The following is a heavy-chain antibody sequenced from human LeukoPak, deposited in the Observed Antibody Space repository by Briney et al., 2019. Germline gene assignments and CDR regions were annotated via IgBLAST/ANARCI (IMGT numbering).Heavy chain of an antibody. Sequence: GGSLRLSCAASGFTFSSYSMNWVRQAPGKGLEWVSSISSSSSYIYYADSVKGRFTISRDNAKNSLYLQMNSLRAEDTAVYYCARDPYSGGYGDDYYYYMDVWGKGTTVTISS. CDR3: ARDPYSGGYGDDYYYYMDV. V-gene: IGHV3-21*01. CDR2: ISSSSSYI. J-gene: IGHJ6*03. D-gene: IGHD1-26*01. CDR1: GFTFSSYS.